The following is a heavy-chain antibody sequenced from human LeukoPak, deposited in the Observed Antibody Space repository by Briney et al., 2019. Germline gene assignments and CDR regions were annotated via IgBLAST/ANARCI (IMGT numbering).Heavy chain of an antibody. CDR3: ARDPSVPSDYYYYGMDV. J-gene: IGHJ6*02. Sequence: PGGSLRLSCAASGFTFSSYAIHWVRQAPGKGLEWVAVISYDGSNKYYADSVKGRFTISRDNSKNTLYLQMNSLRAEDTAVYYCARDPSVPSDYYYYGMDVWGQGTTVTVSS. V-gene: IGHV3-30-3*01. CDR1: GFTFSSYA. D-gene: IGHD2-2*01. CDR2: ISYDGSNK.